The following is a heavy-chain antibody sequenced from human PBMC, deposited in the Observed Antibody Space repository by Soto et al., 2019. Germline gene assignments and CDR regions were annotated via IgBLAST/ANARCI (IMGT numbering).Heavy chain of an antibody. D-gene: IGHD1-26*01. J-gene: IGHJ4*02. CDR1: GGTFSSHG. Sequence: QVQLVQSGTVVQRRGSSVKVSCQASGGTFSSHGMAWVRQAPGQGLEWMGGIIPTFGTPTYAPKFQGRVTIPAHKSTNTAYMALSSLRSEDTGVYYCASERSAQYFDFWGQGTLITVSS. V-gene: IGHV1-69*06. CDR3: ASERSAQYFDF. CDR2: IIPTFGTP.